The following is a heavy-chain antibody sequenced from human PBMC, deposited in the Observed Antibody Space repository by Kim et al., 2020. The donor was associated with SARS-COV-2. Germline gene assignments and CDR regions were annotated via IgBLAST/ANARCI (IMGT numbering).Heavy chain of an antibody. Sequence: HNGSTQDTPSLKRRVTLSVDTSKNQFALKLSSVTAAATAVYYCARNTTDYWGQGTLVTVSS. CDR2: HNGST. J-gene: IGHJ4*02. V-gene: IGHV4-34*13. D-gene: IGHD1-1*01. CDR3: ARNTTDY.